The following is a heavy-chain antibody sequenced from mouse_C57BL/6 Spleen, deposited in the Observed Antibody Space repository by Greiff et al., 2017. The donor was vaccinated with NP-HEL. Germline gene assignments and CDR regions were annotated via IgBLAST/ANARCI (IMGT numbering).Heavy chain of an antibody. CDR1: DSEVFPIAY. Sequence: QVQLKQSGSELRSPGSSVKLSCKDFDSEVFPIAYMSWVRQKPGHGFEWIGGILPSIGRTIYGEKFEDKATLDADTLSNTAYLELNSLTSEDSAIYYCARPNYYGSSFWYFDVWGTGTTVTVSS. CDR2: ILPSIGRT. CDR3: ARPNYYGSSFWYFDV. V-gene: IGHV15-2*01. J-gene: IGHJ1*03. D-gene: IGHD1-1*01.